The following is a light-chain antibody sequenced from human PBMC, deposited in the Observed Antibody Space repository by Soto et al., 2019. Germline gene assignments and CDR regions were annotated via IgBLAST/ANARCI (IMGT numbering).Light chain of an antibody. V-gene: IGLV2-23*01. CDR2: EGS. CDR3: CSYAGSRHVG. Sequence: QSALTQPASVSGSPGQSITISCTGTSSDVGSYTLVSWYQQHPGKAPKLMIYEGSKRPSGVSNRFSGSKSGNTASLTISGLQAEDEADYYCCSYAGSRHVGFGGGTKVTVL. J-gene: IGLJ2*01. CDR1: SSDVGSYTL.